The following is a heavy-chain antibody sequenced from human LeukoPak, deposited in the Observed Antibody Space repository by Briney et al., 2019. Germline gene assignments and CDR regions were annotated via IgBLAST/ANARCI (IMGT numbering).Heavy chain of an antibody. CDR3: ARVRYCSGSSCCFDY. CDR1: GCTFSSYW. V-gene: IGHV3-74*01. D-gene: IGHD2-15*01. Sequence: PGGSLRLSCAVSGCTFSSYWMHWVRQPPGKGLVWVSRINTDGSSTTYADSVRGLFTISRDNAKNTLYLQMNSLRAEDTAVYYCARVRYCSGSSCCFDYWGQGTLVTVSS. CDR2: INTDGSST. J-gene: IGHJ4*02.